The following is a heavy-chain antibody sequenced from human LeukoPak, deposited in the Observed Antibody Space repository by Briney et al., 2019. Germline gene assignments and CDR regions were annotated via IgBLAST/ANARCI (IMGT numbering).Heavy chain of an antibody. CDR1: GYTFTSYG. D-gene: IGHD3-10*01. V-gene: IGHV1-18*01. Sequence: ASAKVSCKASGYTFTSYGISWVRQAPGQGLEWMGWIGAYNGNTNYAQKLQGRLTMTTDTSTSTAYMELRSLRSDDAAVYYCARGLLWFGELLYHWGQGTLVTVSS. CDR2: IGAYNGNT. CDR3: ARGLLWFGELLYH. J-gene: IGHJ5*02.